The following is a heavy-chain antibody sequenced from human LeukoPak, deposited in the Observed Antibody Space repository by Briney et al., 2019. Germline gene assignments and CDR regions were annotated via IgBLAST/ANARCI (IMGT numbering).Heavy chain of an antibody. J-gene: IGHJ4*02. Sequence: GVSLRLSCSASGFTFSDYYMSWIRQAPGKGREWVSYITSSGSFTDYADSVKGRFTISRDNSKNTLFLQMSRLRAEDTAVYYCARGGELPSAFDYWGQGTLVTVSS. V-gene: IGHV3-11*03. CDR3: ARGGELPSAFDY. CDR2: ITSSGSFT. CDR1: GFTFSDYY. D-gene: IGHD1-26*01.